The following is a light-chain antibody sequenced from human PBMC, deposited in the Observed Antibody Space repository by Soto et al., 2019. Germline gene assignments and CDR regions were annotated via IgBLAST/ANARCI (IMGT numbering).Light chain of an antibody. V-gene: IGKV3-20*01. CDR1: QAVGRNY. CDR2: GAS. J-gene: IGKJ1*01. CDR3: QQYGNLPWT. Sequence: ALTQSPGTLSSSHGDRATLSCRPSQAVGRNYLAWYQQKPGQAPRXXISGASGRATGVPDRFSGSGSGTDFTLTIDRLGSADFEVDVCQQYGNLPWTFGPGTQVDIK.